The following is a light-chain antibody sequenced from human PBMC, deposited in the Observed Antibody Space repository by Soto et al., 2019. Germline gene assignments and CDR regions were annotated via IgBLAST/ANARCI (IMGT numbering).Light chain of an antibody. CDR3: PLYNKLRLIT. CDR2: GAS. V-gene: IGKV3D-15*01. J-gene: IGKJ5*01. CDR1: QSVNSN. Sequence: SQSVNSNLAWYQQKPGQAPRLLIYGASTRATGTPARFSGSGSGTDFTLTSHSLQSGDLAIHDCPLYNKLRLITFGLGTRLEIK.